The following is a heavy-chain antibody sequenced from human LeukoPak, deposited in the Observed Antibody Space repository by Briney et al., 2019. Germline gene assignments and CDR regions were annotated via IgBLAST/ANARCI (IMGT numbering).Heavy chain of an antibody. D-gene: IGHD1-26*01. CDR2: IYYSGST. J-gene: IGHJ6*03. Sequence: PSETLSLTCTVSGGSISSSDYYWGWIRQPPGKGLEWIGIIYYSGSTYYNPSLKSRVTISVDTSQNHFSLKLSSVIAADTAVYYCARDRSQAYYYMDVWGKGTTVTVSS. V-gene: IGHV4-39*02. CDR1: GGSISSSDYY. CDR3: ARDRSQAYYYMDV.